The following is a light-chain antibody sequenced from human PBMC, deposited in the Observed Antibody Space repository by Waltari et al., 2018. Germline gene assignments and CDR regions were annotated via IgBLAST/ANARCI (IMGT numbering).Light chain of an antibody. CDR2: DDS. CDR3: CSYAGSFTLI. J-gene: IGLJ2*01. CDR1: SSDVGSYNL. Sequence: QSALTQPASVSGSPGQSITISCTGTSSDVGSYNLVSWYQEHPGKAPKLMIYDDSKRPSGVSNRFSASKSGNTASLTISGLQAEDEADYYCCSYAGSFTLIFGGGTKLTVL. V-gene: IGLV2-23*01.